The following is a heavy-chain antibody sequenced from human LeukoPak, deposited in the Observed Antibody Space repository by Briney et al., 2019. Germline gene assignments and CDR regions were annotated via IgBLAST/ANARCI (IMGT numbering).Heavy chain of an antibody. J-gene: IGHJ4*02. D-gene: IGHD3-22*01. Sequence: GGSLRLSCAASGFTFSSYGMHWVHQAPGKGLEWVAFIRYDGSNKYYADSVKGRFTISRDNSKNTLYLQMNSLRAEDTAVYYCAKGYLLYDSSGYYPFDYWGRGSLVTVSS. CDR2: IRYDGSNK. CDR1: GFTFSSYG. V-gene: IGHV3-30*02. CDR3: AKGYLLYDSSGYYPFDY.